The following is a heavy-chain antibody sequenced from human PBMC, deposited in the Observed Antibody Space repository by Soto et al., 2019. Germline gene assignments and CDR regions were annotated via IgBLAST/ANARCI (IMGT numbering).Heavy chain of an antibody. J-gene: IGHJ3*02. D-gene: IGHD4-17*01. Sequence: QVQLVQSGAEVKKPGASVKVSCKASGYTFTSYAMHWVRQAPGQRLEWMGWINAGNGNTKYSQKFQGRVTITRDTSASTAYMELSSLRSEDTDVYYCAYGSAVTTLDAFDIWGQGTMVTVSS. V-gene: IGHV1-3*01. CDR2: INAGNGNT. CDR3: AYGSAVTTLDAFDI. CDR1: GYTFTSYA.